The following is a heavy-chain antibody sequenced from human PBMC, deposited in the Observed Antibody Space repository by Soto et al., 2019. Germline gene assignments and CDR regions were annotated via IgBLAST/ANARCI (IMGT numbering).Heavy chain of an antibody. V-gene: IGHV4-34*01. CDR2: INHSGST. CDR3: ARRRWNYGMDV. Sequence: QVQLQQWGAGLLKPSETLSLTCAVYGGSFSGYYWSWIRQPPGKGLEWIGEINHSGSTNYNPSLKSRVTRSVDTSKNKFSLKLSSVTAADTAVYYCARRRWNYGMDVWGQGTTVTVSS. CDR1: GGSFSGYY. J-gene: IGHJ6*02.